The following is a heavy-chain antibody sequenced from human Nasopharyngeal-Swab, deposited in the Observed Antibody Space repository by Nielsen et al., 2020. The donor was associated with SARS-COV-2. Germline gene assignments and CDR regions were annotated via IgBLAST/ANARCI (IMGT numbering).Heavy chain of an antibody. CDR1: GFTFSSYW. CDR3: AAGTTWAGDY. J-gene: IGHJ4*02. Sequence: GGSLRLSCAASGFTFSSYWMHWVRQAPGKGLEWVSAISGSGGSTYYADSVKGRFTIPRDNSKNTLYLQMNSLRAEDTAVYYCAAGTTWAGDYWGQGTLVTVSS. D-gene: IGHD1-1*01. CDR2: ISGSGGST. V-gene: IGHV3-23*01.